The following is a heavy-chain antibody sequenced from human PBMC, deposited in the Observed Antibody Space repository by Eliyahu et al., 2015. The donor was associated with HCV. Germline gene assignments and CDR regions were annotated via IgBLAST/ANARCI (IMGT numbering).Heavy chain of an antibody. Sequence: EVQLVESGGGLVQPGGSLRLSCAASGFTFTTYWIHWVRQAPGKGLVWVSHIFXDGSAPTYADSVKGRFSISRDNAKNTVYLQMDSLTAEDTAVYYCVRDRPHWNWGQGAPVTVSS. CDR1: GFTFTTYW. CDR2: IFXDGSAP. J-gene: IGHJ4*02. V-gene: IGHV3-74*01. CDR3: VRDRPHWN. D-gene: IGHD1-1*01.